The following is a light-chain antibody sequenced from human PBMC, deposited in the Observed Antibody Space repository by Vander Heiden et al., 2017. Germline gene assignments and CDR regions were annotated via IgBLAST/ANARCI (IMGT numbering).Light chain of an antibody. V-gene: IGKV4-1*01. CDR3: HQYYSIPRS. CDR1: QNVLLRPNNKHS. Sequence: DPVMTQSPDSLAVSLCDRATNTCKSSQNVLLRPNNKHSLAWYQQKPGQPPKLLIYGASTREAGVPDRFSGSGSGTDFTLTISSLQAEDVAVYYCHQYYSIPRSFGQGTKVEIK. J-gene: IGKJ1*01. CDR2: GAS.